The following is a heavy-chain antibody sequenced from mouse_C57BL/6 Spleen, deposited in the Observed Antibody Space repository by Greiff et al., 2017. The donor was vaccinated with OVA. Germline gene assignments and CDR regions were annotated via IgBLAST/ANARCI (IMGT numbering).Heavy chain of an antibody. D-gene: IGHD4-1*01. J-gene: IGHJ1*03. CDR1: GFTFSDYG. CDR3: AKLTGTVYWYFDV. V-gene: IGHV5-17*01. CDR2: ISSGSSTI. Sequence: EVQLQESGGGLVKPGGSLKLSCAASGFTFSDYGMHWVRQAPEKGLEWVAYISSGSSTIYYADTVKGRFTISRDNAKNTLFLQMTSLRSEDTAMYYCAKLTGTVYWYFDVWGTGTTVTVSS.